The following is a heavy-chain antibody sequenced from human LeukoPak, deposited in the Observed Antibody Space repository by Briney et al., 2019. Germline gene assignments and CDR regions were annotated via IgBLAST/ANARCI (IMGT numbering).Heavy chain of an antibody. V-gene: IGHV3-30*02. Sequence: GGSLRLSCAASGFTFSTYAIHWVRQAPGKGLEWVAFIRPDGNNKNYADSVKGRFTISRDNSKNTLYLQMKSLRAEDTAVYYCANIRGVITEVDYWGQGTLVTVSS. D-gene: IGHD3-10*01. CDR1: GFTFSTYA. J-gene: IGHJ4*02. CDR3: ANIRGVITEVDY. CDR2: IRPDGNNK.